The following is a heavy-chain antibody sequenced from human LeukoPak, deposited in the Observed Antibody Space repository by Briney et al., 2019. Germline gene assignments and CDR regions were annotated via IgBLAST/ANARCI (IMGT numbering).Heavy chain of an antibody. Sequence: SETLSLTCTVSGGSISSYYWSWIRQPPGKGLEWIGYIYYSGTTNYNPSLKSRVTISIDTSKNEFSLKLTSVTAADTAVYYCAREANYYGSGSYFEGTFDYWGQGSLVTVSS. D-gene: IGHD3-10*01. CDR1: GGSISSYY. V-gene: IGHV4-59*01. J-gene: IGHJ4*02. CDR3: AREANYYGSGSYFEGTFDY. CDR2: IYYSGTT.